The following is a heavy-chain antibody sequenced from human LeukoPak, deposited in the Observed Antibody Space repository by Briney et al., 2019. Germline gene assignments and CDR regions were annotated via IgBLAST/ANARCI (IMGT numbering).Heavy chain of an antibody. CDR3: ATADVLTGSLYDH. Sequence: GDSLKISCKASGYSFTSYWISWVRQVPGKGLEWVGRIDPSDSYTNYSPSFQGHVTISGDKSISTAYLQWSSLKASDTAMYYCATADVLTGSLYDHWGQGTLVTVSS. V-gene: IGHV5-10-1*01. CDR1: GYSFTSYW. J-gene: IGHJ5*02. CDR2: IDPSDSYT. D-gene: IGHD3-9*01.